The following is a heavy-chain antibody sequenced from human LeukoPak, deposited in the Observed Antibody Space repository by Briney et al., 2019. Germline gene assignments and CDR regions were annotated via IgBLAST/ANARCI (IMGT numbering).Heavy chain of an antibody. V-gene: IGHV4-39*01. J-gene: IGHJ5*02. D-gene: IGHD3-16*02. CDR3: ARHLGPGDYVWGSYRYTVWFDP. CDR2: IYYSGST. CDR1: GGSIISSSYY. Sequence: PSETLSLTCTVSGGSIISSSYYWGWIRQPPGKGLEWIGSIYYSGSTYYNPSLKSRVTISVDTSKNQFSLKLSSVTAADTAVYYCARHLGPGDYVWGSYRYTVWFDPWGQGTLVTVSS.